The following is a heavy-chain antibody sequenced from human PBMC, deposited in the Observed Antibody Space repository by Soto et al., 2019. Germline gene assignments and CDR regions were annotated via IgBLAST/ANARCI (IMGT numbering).Heavy chain of an antibody. V-gene: IGHV4-59*08. D-gene: IGHD6-13*01. Sequence: PSETLSLTCTVSGGSISSYYWSWIRQPPGKGLEWIGYIYYSGSTNYNPSLKSRVTISVDTSKNQFSLKLSSVTAADTAVYYCARGGGSSSWYGEDFDYWGQGTLVTVSS. CDR3: ARGGGSSSWYGEDFDY. CDR1: GGSISSYY. CDR2: IYYSGST. J-gene: IGHJ4*02.